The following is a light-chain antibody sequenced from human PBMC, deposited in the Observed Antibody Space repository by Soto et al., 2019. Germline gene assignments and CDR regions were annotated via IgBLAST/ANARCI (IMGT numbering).Light chain of an antibody. J-gene: IGKJ5*01. CDR1: QSVRNF. CDR2: NVS. V-gene: IGKV3-15*01. Sequence: EIVMTHSPSTLSVSPVDRATLSFMASQSVRNFLGWYQQKPGQAPRLLIYNVSTTATGIPDRISGSGSGTEFTLTISSLQSEDLAVYYCQKYNNWPPNFGRGTRLEIK. CDR3: QKYNNWPPN.